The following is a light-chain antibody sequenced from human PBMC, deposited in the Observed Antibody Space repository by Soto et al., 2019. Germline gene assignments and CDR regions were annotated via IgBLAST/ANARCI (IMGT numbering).Light chain of an antibody. CDR1: SSNIGRNY. CDR2: RNN. J-gene: IGLJ3*02. CDR3: ATWDDRLSGRV. V-gene: IGLV1-47*01. Sequence: QSVLTQPPSASGTPGQRVTISCSGSSSNIGRNYVYWYQQFPGTAPKLLIYRNNQRPSGVPDRFSGSESGTSASLAIGGLRSEDEADYYWATWDDRLSGRVFGGGTKVTVL.